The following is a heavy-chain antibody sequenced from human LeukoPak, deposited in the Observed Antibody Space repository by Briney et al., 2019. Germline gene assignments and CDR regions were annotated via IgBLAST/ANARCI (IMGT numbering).Heavy chain of an antibody. J-gene: IGHJ5*02. V-gene: IGHV3-21*01. Sequence: GGSLRLSCAASGFTFSSYSMSWVRQAPGKGLEWVSSISSSSSYIYYADSVKGRFTISRDNAKNSLSLQMNSLRAEDTAVYYCARDPLPDHCSGGSCYSVNWFDPWGQGTLVTVSS. CDR1: GFTFSSYS. CDR2: ISSSSSYI. CDR3: ARDPLPDHCSGGSCYSVNWFDP. D-gene: IGHD2-15*01.